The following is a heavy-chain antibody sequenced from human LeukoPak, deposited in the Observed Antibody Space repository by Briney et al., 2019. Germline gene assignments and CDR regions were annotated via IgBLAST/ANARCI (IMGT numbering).Heavy chain of an antibody. J-gene: IGHJ4*02. CDR3: ARDGSGWGFDY. V-gene: IGHV3-20*04. D-gene: IGHD6-19*01. CDR2: INWNGGGT. Sequence: GGSLRLSCAATGFTFKYYVMHWVRQPPGKGLEWVSSINWNGGGTDYADSVKGRFTSSRDNAKHSLYLQMNSLRAEDTAVYYCARDGSGWGFDYWGQGTLVTVSS. CDR1: GFTFKYYV.